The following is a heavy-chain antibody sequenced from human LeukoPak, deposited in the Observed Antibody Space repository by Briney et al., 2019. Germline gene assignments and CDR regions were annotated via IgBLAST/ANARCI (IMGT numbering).Heavy chain of an antibody. J-gene: IGHJ4*02. CDR3: TRDCGTSGCDY. V-gene: IGHV3-74*01. CDR1: GFTFSSYW. D-gene: IGHD5-12*01. CDR2: INTDGTST. Sequence: GGSLRLSCAASGFTFSSYWMHWVRQAPGKGLVWVSRINTDGTSTTNADSVKGRFTISRDNAKNTVYLQMNSLRAEDTAVYYCTRDCGTSGCDYWGQGTLVTVSS.